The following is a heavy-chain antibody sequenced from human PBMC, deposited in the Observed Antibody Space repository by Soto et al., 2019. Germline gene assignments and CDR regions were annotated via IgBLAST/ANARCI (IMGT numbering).Heavy chain of an antibody. D-gene: IGHD3-3*01. Sequence: SETLCLTCTVSGGSISSSSYYWGWIRQPPGKGLEWIGSIYYSGSTYYNPSLKSRVTISVDTSKNQFSLKLSSVTAADTAVYYCARIYYDFLVYYYGMDVWGQGTTVNVSS. CDR3: ARIYYDFLVYYYGMDV. V-gene: IGHV4-39*01. CDR1: GGSISSSSYY. J-gene: IGHJ6*02. CDR2: IYYSGST.